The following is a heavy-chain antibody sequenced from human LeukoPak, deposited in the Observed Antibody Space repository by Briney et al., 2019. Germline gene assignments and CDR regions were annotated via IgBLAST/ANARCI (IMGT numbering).Heavy chain of an antibody. Sequence: ASVKVSCKASGYTFTSYGISWVRQAPGQWLEWMGWISAYNGNTNYAQKLQGRVTMTTDTSTSTAYMELRSLRSDDTAVYYCARDWYYYYDSSGLDYWGQGTLVTVSS. CDR1: GYTFTSYG. J-gene: IGHJ4*02. CDR2: ISAYNGNT. CDR3: ARDWYYYYDSSGLDY. D-gene: IGHD3-22*01. V-gene: IGHV1-18*01.